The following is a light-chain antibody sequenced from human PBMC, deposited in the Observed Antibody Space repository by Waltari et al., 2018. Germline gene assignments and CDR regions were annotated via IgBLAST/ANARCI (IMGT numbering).Light chain of an antibody. CDR3: QQYYSIPIT. V-gene: IGKV4-1*01. CDR2: WAS. Sequence: DIVMTQSPDSLAVSLGERATSNCKSSQSVLYSSNNKNYLAWYQQKPGQPPKLLIDWASTRESGVPDRFSGSGSGTDFTLTISSLQAADVAVYYCQQYYSIPITFGPGTKVDIK. CDR1: QSVLYSSNNKNY. J-gene: IGKJ3*01.